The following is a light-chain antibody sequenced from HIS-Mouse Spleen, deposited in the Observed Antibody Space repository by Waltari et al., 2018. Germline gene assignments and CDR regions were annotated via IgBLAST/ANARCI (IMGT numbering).Light chain of an antibody. Sequence: SYVLTQPPSVSVAPGQTARITCGGNNLGSKSVHWYQQKPGQAPVLVVYDDSDRPSGIPERFSGSKSGNTASLTISGLQAEDEADYYCCSYAGSSTVVFGGGTKLTVL. J-gene: IGLJ2*01. CDR2: DDS. V-gene: IGLV3-21*02. CDR3: CSYAGSSTVV. CDR1: NLGSKS.